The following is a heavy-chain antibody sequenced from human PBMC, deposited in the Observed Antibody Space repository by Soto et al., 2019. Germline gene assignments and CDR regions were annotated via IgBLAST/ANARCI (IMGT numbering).Heavy chain of an antibody. J-gene: IGHJ4*02. D-gene: IGHD6-13*01. V-gene: IGHV1-69*08. Sequence: VLLLQSGAEVKKRGSSVKVSCKASGGTFSSYTISWVRQAPGQGLEWMERIIPILGIANYAQKFQGRVTITADKATSTAYMELSSLRSEDTAVYDCARESLGSIAAAAGNPFDYWGQGTLVTVSS. CDR3: ARESLGSIAAAAGNPFDY. CDR2: IIPILGIA. CDR1: GGTFSSYT.